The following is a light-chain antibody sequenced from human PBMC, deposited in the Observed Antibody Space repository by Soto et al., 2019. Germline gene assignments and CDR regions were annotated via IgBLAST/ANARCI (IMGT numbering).Light chain of an antibody. Sequence: DIRMTQSPVSLSASVGDRVTITCRASQSIGNNLNWYQQKSGEFPKLLIYSASSLQRGVPSRFSGIPYGTDFTLSISKLQPEDFATYYCQPSFGHHITLGQGTPLEIK. CDR1: QSIGNN. CDR3: QPSFGHHIT. J-gene: IGKJ5*01. V-gene: IGKV1-39*01. CDR2: SAS.